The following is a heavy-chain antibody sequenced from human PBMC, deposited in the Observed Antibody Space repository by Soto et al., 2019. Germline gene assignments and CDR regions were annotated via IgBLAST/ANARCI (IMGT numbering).Heavy chain of an antibody. Sequence: QVQLQESGPGLVKPSETLSLTCTVSGVSITPYFWSWIRQPAGKAPERLGHIYASGRTTYNPSLKSRVTMFVSQTQVSLRLTSVTAADTAVYYCARHFDVDPSLDQYYFDLWGRGALVTVSS. D-gene: IGHD3-9*01. V-gene: IGHV4-4*07. CDR2: IYASGRT. J-gene: IGHJ2*01. CDR3: ARHFDVDPSLDQYYFDL. CDR1: GVSITPYF.